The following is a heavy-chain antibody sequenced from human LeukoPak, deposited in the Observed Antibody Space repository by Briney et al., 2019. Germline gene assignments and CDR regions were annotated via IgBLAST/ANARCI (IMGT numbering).Heavy chain of an antibody. V-gene: IGHV3-30-3*01. CDR3: AKGPFDY. Sequence: GGSLRLSCAASGFTFSSYAMHWVRQAPGKGLEWVAVISYDGSNKYYADSVKGRFTISRDNSENTLYLQMNSLRAEDTAVYYCAKGPFDYWGQGTLVTVSS. CDR2: ISYDGSNK. CDR1: GFTFSSYA. J-gene: IGHJ4*02.